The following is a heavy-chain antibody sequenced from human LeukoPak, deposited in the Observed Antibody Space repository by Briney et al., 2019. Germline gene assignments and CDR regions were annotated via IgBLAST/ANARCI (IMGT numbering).Heavy chain of an antibody. J-gene: IGHJ6*02. Sequence: GGSLRLSCAASGFTFSSYAMSWVRQAPGKGLEWVSAISGSGGSTYYADSVKGRFTISRDNSKNMLYLQMNSLRAEDTAVYYCAKGMVPSSWPANYGVDVWGQGTLVTVSS. D-gene: IGHD6-13*01. CDR1: GFTFSSYA. V-gene: IGHV3-23*01. CDR3: AKGMVPSSWPANYGVDV. CDR2: ISGSGGST.